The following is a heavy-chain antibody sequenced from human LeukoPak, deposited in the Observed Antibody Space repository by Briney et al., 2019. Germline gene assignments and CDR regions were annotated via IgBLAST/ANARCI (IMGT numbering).Heavy chain of an antibody. J-gene: IGHJ5*02. CDR3: VIAYSSSQLRFDP. CDR1: GFTFSSYG. D-gene: IGHD6-13*01. Sequence: GGSLRLSCAAPGFTFSSYGMHWVRQAPGKGLEWVAVISYDGSNKYYADSVKGRFTISRDNSKNTLYLQMNSLRAEDTAVYYCVIAYSSSQLRFDPWGQGTLVTVSS. V-gene: IGHV3-30*03. CDR2: ISYDGSNK.